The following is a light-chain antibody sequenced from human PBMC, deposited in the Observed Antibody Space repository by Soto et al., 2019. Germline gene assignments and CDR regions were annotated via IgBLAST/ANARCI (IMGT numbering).Light chain of an antibody. Sequence: QSALTQPASVSGSPGQSITISCTGTSSDIGRYNFVSWYQQHPGKAPQLLVYEVTNRPSGVSNRFSGSKSGNTASLTIFGLQTEDEADYYCSSYTSVTTFVVFGTGTKVTVL. J-gene: IGLJ1*01. V-gene: IGLV2-14*01. CDR1: SSDIGRYNF. CDR3: SSYTSVTTFVV. CDR2: EVT.